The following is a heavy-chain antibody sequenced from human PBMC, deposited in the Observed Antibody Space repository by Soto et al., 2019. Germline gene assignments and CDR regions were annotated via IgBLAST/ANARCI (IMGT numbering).Heavy chain of an antibody. Sequence: GGSLRLSCAASGFTFSNYGMHWVRQAPGRGLEWVAVISDDGVSKYYADSVQGRFTISRDNSESAVFLQMNSLRPDDTALYFCARAYYFGSGTSYTLYYWGQGTQVTVSS. V-gene: IGHV3-30*03. CDR2: ISDDGVSK. J-gene: IGHJ4*02. D-gene: IGHD3-10*01. CDR3: ARAYYFGSGTSYTLYY. CDR1: GFTFSNYG.